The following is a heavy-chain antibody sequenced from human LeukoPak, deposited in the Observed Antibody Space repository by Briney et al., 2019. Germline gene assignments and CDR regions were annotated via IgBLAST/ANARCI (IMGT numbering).Heavy chain of an antibody. D-gene: IGHD6-19*01. CDR2: IYYSGST. V-gene: IGHV4-59*01. CDR3: ARAGKVGAVAGP. J-gene: IGHJ5*02. CDR1: GGSISSYY. Sequence: SETLCLTCTVSGGSISSYYWSWIRQPPGKGLEWIGYIYYSGSTNYNPSLKSRVTISVDTSKNQFSLKLSSVTAADTAVYYCARAGKVGAVAGPWGQETLVTVSS.